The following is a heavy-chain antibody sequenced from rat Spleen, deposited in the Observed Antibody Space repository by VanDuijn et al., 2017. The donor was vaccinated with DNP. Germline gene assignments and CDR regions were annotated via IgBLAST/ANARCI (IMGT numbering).Heavy chain of an antibody. D-gene: IGHD4-3*01. V-gene: IGHV5-22*01. CDR1: GFTFSYHD. CDR2: IGSDGYAP. Sequence: EVQLVESGGGLVQPGRSLKISCAASGFTFSYHDMAWVRQAPTKGLEWVAYIGSDGYAPYYGDSVKGRFAISRDNAKSTLYLQMNSLRSEDMATYYCIRWNSGHFDYWGQGVMVTVSS. CDR3: IRWNSGHFDY. J-gene: IGHJ2*01.